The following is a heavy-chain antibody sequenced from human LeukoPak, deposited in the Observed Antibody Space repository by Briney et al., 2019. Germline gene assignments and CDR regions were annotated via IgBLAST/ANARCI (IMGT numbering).Heavy chain of an antibody. V-gene: IGHV3-33*01. J-gene: IGHJ6*02. CDR1: GFTFSSYG. CDR3: ARDRVVRDYYYYGMEV. Sequence: PGGSLRLSCAASGFTFSSYGMHWVRQAPGKGLEWVAVIWYDGSNKYYADSVKGRFTISRDNSKNTLYLQMNSLRAEDTAVYYCARDRVVRDYYYYGMEVWGQGTTVTVSS. D-gene: IGHD6-6*01. CDR2: IWYDGSNK.